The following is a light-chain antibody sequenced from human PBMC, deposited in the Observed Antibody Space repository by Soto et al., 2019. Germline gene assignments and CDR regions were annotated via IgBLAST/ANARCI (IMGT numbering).Light chain of an antibody. CDR3: QNYNSAPFP. V-gene: IGKV1-27*01. J-gene: IGKJ3*01. CDR1: QGISNY. CDR2: AAS. Sequence: DIQMTQSPSSLSASVGDRVTITCRASQGISNYLAWYQQKPGKVPKLLIYAASTLQSGVPSRFSGSGSGTDFTITISSLQPEDVATYYCQNYNSAPFPFGPGTKVDIK.